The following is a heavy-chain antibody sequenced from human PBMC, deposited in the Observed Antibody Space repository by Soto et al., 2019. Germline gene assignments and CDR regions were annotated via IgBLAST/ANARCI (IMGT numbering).Heavy chain of an antibody. D-gene: IGHD4-17*01. Sequence: GASVKVSCKASGYTFTSYDINWVRQATGQGLEWMGWMNPNSGNTGYAQKFQGRVTMTRNTSMSTAYMELSSLRSEDTAVYYCARGPVTGGSYYFDYWGQGTLVTVSS. CDR3: ARGPVTGGSYYFDY. CDR2: MNPNSGNT. CDR1: GYTFTSYD. V-gene: IGHV1-8*01. J-gene: IGHJ4*02.